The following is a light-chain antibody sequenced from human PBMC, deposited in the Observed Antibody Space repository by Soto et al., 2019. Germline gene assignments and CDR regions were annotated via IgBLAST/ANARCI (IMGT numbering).Light chain of an antibody. CDR3: QQYNSYPWT. Sequence: DIQMTQSPSTLSASVGDRVTITCRASQSISSWLAWYQQKPGKAPNLLIYDASSLESGVPSRFSGSGSGTDFTLTISSLQPDDFATYYCQQYNSYPWTFGQGTKVEIK. CDR1: QSISSW. J-gene: IGKJ1*01. CDR2: DAS. V-gene: IGKV1-5*01.